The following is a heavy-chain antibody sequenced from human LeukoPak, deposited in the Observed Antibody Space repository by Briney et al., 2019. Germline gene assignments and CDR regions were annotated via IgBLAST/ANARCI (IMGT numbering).Heavy chain of an antibody. CDR1: GGSINSNIYS. Sequence: SETLSLTCIVSGGSINSNIYSWGWISQPPGKGLEWNGIMYYSGSTYYNPSLKSRVTISEDTSKNQFSLKLSSVTAADTAVYYCATHLGYCSGGTCYFDYWGQGTLVTVSS. CDR3: ATHLGYCSGGTCYFDY. D-gene: IGHD2-15*01. CDR2: MYYSGST. V-gene: IGHV4-39*01. J-gene: IGHJ4*02.